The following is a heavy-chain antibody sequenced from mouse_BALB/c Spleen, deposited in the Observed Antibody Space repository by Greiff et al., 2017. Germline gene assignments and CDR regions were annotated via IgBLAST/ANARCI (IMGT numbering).Heavy chain of an antibody. CDR2: INPSNGGT. CDR1: GYTFTSYY. Sequence: QVQLQQSGAELVKPGASVKLSCKASGYTFTSYYMYWVKQRPGQGLEWIGEINPSNGGTNFNEKFKSKATLTVDKSSSTAYMQLSSLTSEDSAVYYCTKGRSGGGFDYWGQGTTLTVSS. V-gene: IGHV1S81*02. J-gene: IGHJ2*01. CDR3: TKGRSGGGFDY.